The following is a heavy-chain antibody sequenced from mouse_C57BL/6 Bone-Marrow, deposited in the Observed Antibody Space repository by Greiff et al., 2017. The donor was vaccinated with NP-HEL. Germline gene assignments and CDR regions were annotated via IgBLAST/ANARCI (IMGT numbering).Heavy chain of an antibody. CDR3: EGFPYWYFDV. Sequence: QVQLQQSGAELARPGASVKLSCKASGYTFTSYGISWVKQRTGQGLEWIGEIYPRSGNTYYNEKFKGKATLTADKASSTAYMELRSLTSEDSAVYFCEGFPYWYFDVWGTGTTVTVSS. J-gene: IGHJ1*03. CDR1: GYTFTSYG. CDR2: IYPRSGNT. V-gene: IGHV1-81*01.